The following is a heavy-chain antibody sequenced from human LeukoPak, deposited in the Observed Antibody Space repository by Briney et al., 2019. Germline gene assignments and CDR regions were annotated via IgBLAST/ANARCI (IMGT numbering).Heavy chain of an antibody. CDR2: IIPIFGTA. Sequence: SVKVSRKASGGTFSSYAISWVRQAPGQGLEWMGGIIPIFGTANYAQKFQGRVTITADESTSTAYMELSSLRSEDTAVYYCASRNRDGYNGVDYWGQGTLVTVSS. J-gene: IGHJ4*02. CDR1: GGTFSSYA. D-gene: IGHD5-24*01. CDR3: ASRNRDGYNGVDY. V-gene: IGHV1-69*13.